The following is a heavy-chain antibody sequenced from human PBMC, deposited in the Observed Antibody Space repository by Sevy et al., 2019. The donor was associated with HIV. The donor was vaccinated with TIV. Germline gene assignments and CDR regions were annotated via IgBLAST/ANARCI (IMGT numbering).Heavy chain of an antibody. V-gene: IGHV1-3*04. CDR1: GYTFSYYA. CDR3: ARDPGGLPAAMMGWFDP. D-gene: IGHD2-2*01. Sequence: ASVKVSCKASGYTFSYYAVHWVRQAPGQRLEWMGWINTANGNTKYSQKFQGRLTITRGTSASIVYMQLRSLRSEDTAVYYCARDPGGLPAAMMGWFDPWGQGTLVTVSS. J-gene: IGHJ5*02. CDR2: INTANGNT.